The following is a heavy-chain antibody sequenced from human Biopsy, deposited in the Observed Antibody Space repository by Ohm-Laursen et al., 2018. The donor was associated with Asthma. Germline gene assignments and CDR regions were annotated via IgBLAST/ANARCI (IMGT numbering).Heavy chain of an antibody. CDR3: ARGDSSNWSHYYFDY. CDR1: RFTYE. J-gene: IGHJ4*02. Sequence: SLRLSCSASRFTYEMHWVRQAPGKGLEWVAVISYDGNSIYYADSVRGRFTISRDYSKNTLYLQMHSLRAEDTAVYYCARGDSSNWSHYYFDYWGQGTLVTVSS. V-gene: IGHV3-30*14. CDR2: ISYDGNSI. D-gene: IGHD3-22*01.